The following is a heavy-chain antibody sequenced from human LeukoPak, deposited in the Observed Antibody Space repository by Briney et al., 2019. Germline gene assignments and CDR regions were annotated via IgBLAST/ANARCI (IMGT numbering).Heavy chain of an antibody. CDR3: AREAVTTVSNWFDP. CDR2: IYYSGST. Sequence: SETLSLTCTVSGDSISSGGYSWSWIRQPPGKGLEWIGYIYYSGSTYYNPSLKSRVTISVDTSKNQFSLKLSSVTAADTAVYYCAREAVTTVSNWFDPWGQGTLVTVSS. CDR1: GDSISSGGYS. D-gene: IGHD4-17*01. J-gene: IGHJ5*02. V-gene: IGHV4-30-4*07.